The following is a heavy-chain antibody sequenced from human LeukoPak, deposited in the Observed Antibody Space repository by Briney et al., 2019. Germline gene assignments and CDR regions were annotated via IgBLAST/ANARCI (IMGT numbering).Heavy chain of an antibody. V-gene: IGHV3-9*01. J-gene: IGHJ4*02. CDR2: ISWNSGSI. D-gene: IGHD5-24*01. CDR1: GFTFDDYA. CDR3: AKDIGDGYNYGSY. Sequence: PGGSLRLSCAASGFTFDDYAMHWVRQAPGKGLEWVSGISWNSGSIGYADSVKGRFTISRDNAKNSLYLQMNSLRAEDTALYYCAKDIGDGYNYGSYWGQGTLVTVSS.